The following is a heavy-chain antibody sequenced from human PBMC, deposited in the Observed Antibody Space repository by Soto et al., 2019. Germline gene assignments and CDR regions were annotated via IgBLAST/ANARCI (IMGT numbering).Heavy chain of an antibody. D-gene: IGHD6-19*01. Sequence: GGSLRLSCAASGFTASSNYMSWVRQAPGKGLEWVSVIYSGGSTYYADSVKGRFTISRDNSKNTLYLQMNSLRAEDTAVYYCARDHGSGSAYYYYGMDVWGQGTTVTVSS. CDR3: ARDHGSGSAYYYYGMDV. CDR2: IYSGGST. J-gene: IGHJ6*02. CDR1: GFTASSNY. V-gene: IGHV3-53*01.